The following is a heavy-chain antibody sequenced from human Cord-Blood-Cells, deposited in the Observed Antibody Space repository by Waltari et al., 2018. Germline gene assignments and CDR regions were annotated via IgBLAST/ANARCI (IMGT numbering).Heavy chain of an antibody. CDR3: ARGGSGSYWYFDL. D-gene: IGHD1-26*01. Sequence: QVQLVESGGGVVQPGRSLRLSCAASGFTFSSYGMHWVRQAPGKGLEWVAVIWDDGNNKYYADYVKGPFTISRGNFENTLYWQMNSLGAEETAVYDCARGGSGSYWYFDLWGRGTLVTVAS. CDR1: GFTFSSYG. CDR2: IWDDGNNK. V-gene: IGHV3-33*01. J-gene: IGHJ2*01.